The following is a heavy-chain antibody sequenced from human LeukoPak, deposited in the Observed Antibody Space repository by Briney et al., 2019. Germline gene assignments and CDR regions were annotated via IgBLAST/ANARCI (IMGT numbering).Heavy chain of an antibody. CDR3: ASPVVPAAIDAFDI. CDR2: IYTSGST. J-gene: IGHJ3*02. CDR1: GGSISSYY. Sequence: KPSETLSLTCTVSGGSISSYYWSWIRQPAGKGLEWIGRIYTSGSTNYNPSLKSRVTMSVDTSKNQFSLKLSSVTAADTAMYYCASPVVPAAIDAFDIWGQGTMVTVSS. D-gene: IGHD2-2*01. V-gene: IGHV4-4*07.